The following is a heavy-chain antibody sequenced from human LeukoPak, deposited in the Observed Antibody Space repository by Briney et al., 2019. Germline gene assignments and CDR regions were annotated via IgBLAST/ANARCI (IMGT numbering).Heavy chain of an antibody. CDR2: INPSGGST. D-gene: IGHD6-6*01. CDR3: ARASIAARPTYYGMDV. CDR1: GYTFTSYY. Sequence: ASVKVSCTASGYTFTSYYMHWVRQAPGQGLEWMGIINPSGGSTSYAQKFQGRVTMTRDTSTSTVYMELRSLRSDDTAVYYCARASIAARPTYYGMDVWGQGTTVTVSS. J-gene: IGHJ6*02. V-gene: IGHV1-46*01.